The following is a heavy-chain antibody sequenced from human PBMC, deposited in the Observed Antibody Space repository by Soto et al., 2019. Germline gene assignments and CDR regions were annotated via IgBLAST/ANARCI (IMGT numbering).Heavy chain of an antibody. D-gene: IGHD3-10*01. CDR2: ISGRGGST. V-gene: IGHV3-23*01. J-gene: IGHJ6*03. Sequence: GGSLRLSCAASGFSFSSFAMSWVRQPPGRGLEWVSAISGRGGSTYYAGSVKGRFTISRDNSKNTLYLQMNSLRAEDTAVYYCAKAGGFGEFYFYMDVWGKGTTVTVSS. CDR1: GFSFSSFA. CDR3: AKAGGFGEFYFYMDV.